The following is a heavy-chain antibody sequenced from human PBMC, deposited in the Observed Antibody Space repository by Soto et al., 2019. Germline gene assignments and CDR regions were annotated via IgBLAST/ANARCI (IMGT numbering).Heavy chain of an antibody. CDR3: ARGTVAGPYYYYYGMGV. Sequence: ASVKVSCKASGGTFSSYAISWVRQAPGQGLEWMGGIIPIFGTANYAQKFQGRVTITADESTSTAYMELSSLRSEDTAVYYCARGTVAGPYYYYYGMGVWGQGTTVTVSS. V-gene: IGHV1-69*13. J-gene: IGHJ6*02. CDR1: GGTFSSYA. CDR2: IIPIFGTA. D-gene: IGHD1-7*01.